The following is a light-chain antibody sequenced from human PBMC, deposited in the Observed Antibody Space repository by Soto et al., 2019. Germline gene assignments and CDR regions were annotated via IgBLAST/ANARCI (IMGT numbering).Light chain of an antibody. CDR1: QGISSA. Sequence: AIQLTQSPSSLSASVGDRVTITCRASQGISSALAWYQQKPGKAPKLLIYDASTLESGVPSRFSGSGSGTDFTLTICSLQPEDFATYYCQQFNSDHLTFGGGTKVEIK. V-gene: IGKV1-13*02. CDR2: DAS. CDR3: QQFNSDHLT. J-gene: IGKJ4*02.